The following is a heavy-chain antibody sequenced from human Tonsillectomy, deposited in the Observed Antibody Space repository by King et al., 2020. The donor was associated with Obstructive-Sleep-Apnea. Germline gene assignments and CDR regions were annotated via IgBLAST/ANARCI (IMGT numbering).Heavy chain of an antibody. D-gene: IGHD3-10*01. J-gene: IGHJ5*02. CDR2: IKRKIEGETT. CDR1: GFSFTNAW. Sequence: VQLVESGGGLVKPGGSLRLSCEASGFSFTNAWMAWVRQAPGKGLEWVGRIKRKIEGETTDYAAPVKGRFIISRDDSKNTLYLQMNSLKSEDTAVYYCKGSGSYSPWGQGTLVTVSS. V-gene: IGHV3-15*01. CDR3: KGSGSYSP.